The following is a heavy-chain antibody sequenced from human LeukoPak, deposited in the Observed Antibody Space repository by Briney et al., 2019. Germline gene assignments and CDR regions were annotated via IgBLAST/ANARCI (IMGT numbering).Heavy chain of an antibody. CDR1: GGSINISDYY. V-gene: IGHV4-39*01. CDR3: ARRGTIDSGRPWN. CDR2: MHYSGNT. D-gene: IGHD1-26*01. J-gene: IGHJ4*02. Sequence: SETLSLTCTVSGGSINISDYYWGWIRQPPGKGLEWIGCMHYSGNTYYNPSLRSRVTIFVDTSENQFSLKVRSVTAADTAVYYCARRGTIDSGRPWNWGQGTLVTVSS.